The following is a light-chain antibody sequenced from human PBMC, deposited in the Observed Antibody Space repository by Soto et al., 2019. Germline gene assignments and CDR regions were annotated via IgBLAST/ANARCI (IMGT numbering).Light chain of an antibody. CDR1: QGISNY. V-gene: IGKV1-27*01. J-gene: IGKJ3*01. CDR3: QKYNGAPFT. CDR2: AAS. Sequence: DIQMTHSPSSLSASVGDRVTITCRASQGISNYLAWYQQKPGKVPKLLIYAASTLQSGVPSRFSGSGSGTDFPLNMRSLQPEDVATYYCQKYNGAPFTFGPGTKVDI.